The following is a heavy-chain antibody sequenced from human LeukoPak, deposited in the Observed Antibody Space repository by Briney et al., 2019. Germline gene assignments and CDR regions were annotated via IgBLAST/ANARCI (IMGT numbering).Heavy chain of an antibody. V-gene: IGHV3-33*01. D-gene: IGHD3-22*01. Sequence: GRSLRLSCAASGFTFSGYGMHWVRQAPGKGLEWVAVIWYDGSNKYYADSVKGRFTISRDNSKNTLYLQMNSLRAEDTAVYYCARDYSSGYYPADYWGQGTLVTVSS. CDR3: ARDYSSGYYPADY. CDR2: IWYDGSNK. CDR1: GFTFSGYG. J-gene: IGHJ4*02.